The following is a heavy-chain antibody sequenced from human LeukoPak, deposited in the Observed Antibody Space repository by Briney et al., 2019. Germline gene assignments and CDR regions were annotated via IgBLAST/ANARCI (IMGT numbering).Heavy chain of an antibody. J-gene: IGHJ4*02. D-gene: IGHD3-10*01. CDR3: ARRGSGSYTDY. Sequence: ASVKVSCKASGGTFSSYAISWVRQAPGQGLEWMGWMNPNSGNTGYAQKFQGRVTMTRNTSISTAYMELSSLRSEDTAVYYCARRGSGSYTDYWGQGTLVTVSS. CDR1: GGTFSSYA. CDR2: MNPNSGNT. V-gene: IGHV1-8*02.